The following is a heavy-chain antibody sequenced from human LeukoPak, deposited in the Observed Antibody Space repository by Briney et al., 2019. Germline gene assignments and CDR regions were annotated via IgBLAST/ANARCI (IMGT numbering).Heavy chain of an antibody. V-gene: IGHV1-69*04. J-gene: IGHJ3*02. D-gene: IGHD3-16*01. CDR3: ARDFTDDAFDI. CDR1: GYTFTSYG. Sequence: SVKVSCKASGYTFTSYGISWVRQAPGQGLEWMGRIVPILGIPNYAQKFQGRVTITADKSTNTAYMELSSLRSDDTAMYYCARDFTDDAFDIWGQGTMVTVS. CDR2: IVPILGIP.